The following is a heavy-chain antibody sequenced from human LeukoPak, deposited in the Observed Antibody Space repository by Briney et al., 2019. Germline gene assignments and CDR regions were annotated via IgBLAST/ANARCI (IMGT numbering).Heavy chain of an antibody. J-gene: IGHJ4*02. D-gene: IGHD3-22*01. CDR1: GFTFSTSG. V-gene: IGHV3-30*02. Sequence: GGSLRLSCAASGFTFSTSGMHWVRQAPGKGLEWVAFVRQDGSNSWYADSVRGRLTISRDNSRNTLYLQMNSLRAEDTAVYYCVRDEFADSDYDSTPPYDYWGQGTLVTVSS. CDR3: VRDEFADSDYDSTPPYDY. CDR2: VRQDGSNS.